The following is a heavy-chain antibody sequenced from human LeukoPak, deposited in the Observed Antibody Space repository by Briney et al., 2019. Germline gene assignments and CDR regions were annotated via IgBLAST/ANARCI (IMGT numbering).Heavy chain of an antibody. Sequence: ASVKVSCKASGYTFTSYGISWVRQAPGQGLEWMGWISAYNGNTNYAQKLQGRVTMTTDTSTSTAYMELRSLRYDDTAVYYCARGVVAGTGHAEYFQHWGQGTLVTVSS. V-gene: IGHV1-18*01. D-gene: IGHD6-19*01. CDR3: ARGVVAGTGHAEYFQH. J-gene: IGHJ1*01. CDR2: ISAYNGNT. CDR1: GYTFTSYG.